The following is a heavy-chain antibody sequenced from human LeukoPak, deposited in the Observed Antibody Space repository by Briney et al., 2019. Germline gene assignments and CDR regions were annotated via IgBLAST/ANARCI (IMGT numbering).Heavy chain of an antibody. D-gene: IGHD3-10*01. CDR3: AKGERGSLWFGELFYYFEY. CDR1: GFAFSSYE. CDR2: ISGSGGST. J-gene: IGHJ4*02. Sequence: GGSLRLSCAASGFAFSSYEMNWVRQAPGKGLEWVSGISGSGGSTYYADSVKGRFNISRDNSKNTLYLQMNSLRAEDTAVYYCAKGERGSLWFGELFYYFEYWGQGTLVSVS. V-gene: IGHV3-23*01.